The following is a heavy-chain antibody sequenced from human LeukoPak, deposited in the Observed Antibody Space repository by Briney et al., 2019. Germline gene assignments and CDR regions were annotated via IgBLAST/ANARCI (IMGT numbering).Heavy chain of an antibody. CDR1: GGSISSYY. Sequence: SETLSLTCTVSGGSISSYYWSWIRQPPGKGLEWIGYIYYSGSTNYNPSLKGRVTISVDTSKNQFSLKLSSVTAADTAVYYCARGCGGDCYSDSPFDYWGQGTLVTVSS. CDR2: IYYSGST. CDR3: ARGCGGDCYSDSPFDY. J-gene: IGHJ4*02. D-gene: IGHD2-21*01. V-gene: IGHV4-59*01.